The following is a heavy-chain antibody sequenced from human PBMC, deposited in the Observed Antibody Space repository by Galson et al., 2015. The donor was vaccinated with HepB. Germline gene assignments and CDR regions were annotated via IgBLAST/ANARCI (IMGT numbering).Heavy chain of an antibody. CDR2: ISSSGSTI. J-gene: IGHJ6*02. Sequence: SLRLSCAASGFTFSDYYMSWIRQAPGKGLEWVSYISSSGSTIYYADSVKGRFTISRDNAKNSLYLQMNSLRAEDTAVYYCARDDYYGSGSYIGYYYGMDVWGQGTTVTVSS. V-gene: IGHV3-11*01. D-gene: IGHD3-10*01. CDR3: ARDDYYGSGSYIGYYYGMDV. CDR1: GFTFSDYY.